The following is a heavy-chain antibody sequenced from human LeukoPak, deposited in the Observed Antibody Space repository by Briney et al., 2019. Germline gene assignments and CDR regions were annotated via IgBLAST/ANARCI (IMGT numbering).Heavy chain of an antibody. J-gene: IGHJ3*02. CDR3: ARVIIAVDAFDI. D-gene: IGHD6-19*01. V-gene: IGHV4-30-4*01. CDR1: GGSISSGDYY. Sequence: SETLSLTCTVSGGSISSGDYYWSWIRQPPGKGLEWIGYIYYSGSTYYNPSLKSRVTISVDTSKNQFSLKLSSVTAADTAVYYCARVIIAVDAFDIWGQGTMVTVSS. CDR2: IYYSGST.